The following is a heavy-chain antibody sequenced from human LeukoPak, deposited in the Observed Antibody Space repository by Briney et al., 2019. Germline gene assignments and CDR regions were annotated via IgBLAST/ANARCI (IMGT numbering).Heavy chain of an antibody. D-gene: IGHD4-23*01. V-gene: IGHV4-59*12. CDR3: ARDGQRWDYWYFAL. CDR2: IYYSGST. Sequence: SETLSLTCTVSGGSISSYYWSWIRQPPGKGLEWIGYIYYSGSTNYNPSLKSRVTISVDTSKDQFSLKLSSVTAADTAVYYCARDGQRWDYWYFALWGRGTRVTVSS. CDR1: GGSISSYY. J-gene: IGHJ2*01.